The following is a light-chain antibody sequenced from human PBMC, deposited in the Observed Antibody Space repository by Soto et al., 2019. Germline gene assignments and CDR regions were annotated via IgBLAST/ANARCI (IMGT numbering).Light chain of an antibody. V-gene: IGKV1-27*01. Sequence: QMTQSPSSLSASLGDRVTIACRASQGIKEYVAWYQQKPGRGPKLLIYAASTLQSGVPSRFSGSGSGTDFTLTISSLQPEDSATYYCQQSNSFPLTFGGGTKVDIK. J-gene: IGKJ4*01. CDR1: QGIKEY. CDR3: QQSNSFPLT. CDR2: AAS.